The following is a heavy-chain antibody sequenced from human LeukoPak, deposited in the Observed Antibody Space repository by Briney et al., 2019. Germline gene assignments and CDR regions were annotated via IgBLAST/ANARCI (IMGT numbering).Heavy chain of an antibody. CDR3: ARGKGRYFDWLLFEGLDY. Sequence: GGSLRLSCAASGFTVSSNYMSWVHQAPGKGLEWVSVIYSGGSTYYADSVKGRFTISRDNSKNTLYLQMNSLRAEDTAVYYCARGKGRYFDWLLFEGLDYWGQGTLVTVSS. D-gene: IGHD3-9*01. CDR1: GFTVSSNY. J-gene: IGHJ4*02. CDR2: IYSGGST. V-gene: IGHV3-53*01.